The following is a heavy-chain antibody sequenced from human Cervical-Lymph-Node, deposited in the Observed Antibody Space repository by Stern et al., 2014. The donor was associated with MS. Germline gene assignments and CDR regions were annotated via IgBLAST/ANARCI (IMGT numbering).Heavy chain of an antibody. CDR2: IIPMFGTI. Sequence: VQLVQSGAELKTPGSSVRISCKASGGTFTSYAINWVRQAPGQGPEWMGGIIPMFGTINYVQNFQGRVTISADESTGTAYMELTGLTSEDTAVFYCARDGRGNFFYFDLWGRGTLVTVSS. CDR3: ARDGRGNFFYFDL. CDR1: GGTFTSYA. D-gene: IGHD4-23*01. J-gene: IGHJ2*01. V-gene: IGHV1-69*01.